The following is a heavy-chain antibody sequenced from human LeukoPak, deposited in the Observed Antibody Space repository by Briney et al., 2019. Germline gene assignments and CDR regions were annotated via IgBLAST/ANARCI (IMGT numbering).Heavy chain of an antibody. CDR3: ARLVAVAGVFDY. CDR2: IYYSGST. V-gene: IGHV4-39*02. D-gene: IGHD6-19*01. J-gene: IGHJ4*02. CDR1: GGSISSSNYY. Sequence: SETLSLTCTVSGGSISSSNYYWGWIRRPPGKGLEWIGNIYYSGSTYYNPSLKSRVTMSVDTSKNHFSLKLSSVTAADTAVYYCARLVAVAGVFDYWGQGTLVTVSS.